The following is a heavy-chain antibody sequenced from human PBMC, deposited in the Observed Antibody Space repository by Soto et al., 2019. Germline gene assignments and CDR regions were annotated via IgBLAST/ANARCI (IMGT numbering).Heavy chain of an antibody. CDR1: GFTFSSDS. Sequence: PGGSLRLSCAASGFTFSSDSMSWVRQPPGKGLEWASAISGSGGSTYYADSVKGRFTISRDNSKNTLYLQMNSLRAEDTAVYYCAKDLQPLYREFPYGSGSSVDYWGQGTLVTVSS. V-gene: IGHV3-23*01. D-gene: IGHD3-10*01. CDR3: AKDLQPLYREFPYGSGSSVDY. J-gene: IGHJ4*02. CDR2: ISGSGGST.